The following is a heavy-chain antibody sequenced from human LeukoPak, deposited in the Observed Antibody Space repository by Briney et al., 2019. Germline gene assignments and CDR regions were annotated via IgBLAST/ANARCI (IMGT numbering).Heavy chain of an antibody. D-gene: IGHD3-10*01. CDR3: ARGYGSGTDY. J-gene: IGHJ4*02. CDR2: INHSGST. CDR1: GGSFSGYY. Sequence: SETLSLTCAVYGGSFSGYYWSWIRQPSGEGLEWIGEINHSGSTNYNPSLKSRVTISVDTSKNQFSLKLSSVTAADTAVYYCARGYGSGTDYWGQGTLVTVSS. V-gene: IGHV4-34*01.